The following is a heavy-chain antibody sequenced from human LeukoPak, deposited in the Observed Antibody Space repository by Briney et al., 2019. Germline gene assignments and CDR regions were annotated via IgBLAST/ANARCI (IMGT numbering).Heavy chain of an antibody. D-gene: IGHD6-19*01. CDR3: ARRGRAVAGTVGSDY. Sequence: SETLSLTCTVSGGSISSSSYYWGWIRQPPGKGLEWIGSISYSGSTYYNPSLKSRVTISVDTSKNQFSLKLSSVTAADTAVYYCARRGRAVAGTVGSDYWGQGTLVIVSS. V-gene: IGHV4-39*01. J-gene: IGHJ4*02. CDR2: ISYSGST. CDR1: GGSISSSSYY.